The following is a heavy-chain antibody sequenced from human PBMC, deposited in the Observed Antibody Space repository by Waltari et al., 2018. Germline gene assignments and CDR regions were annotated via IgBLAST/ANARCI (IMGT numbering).Heavy chain of an antibody. V-gene: IGHV3-21*01. CDR3: ARDCGGDCHFDY. Sequence: EVQLVESGGGLVKPGGSLRLSCAASGFTFSSYSMNCVRQAPGKGLEWVASISSSSSYIYYADSVKGRFTISRDNAKNSLYLQMNSLRAEDTAVYYCARDCGGDCHFDYWGQGTLVTVSS. CDR2: ISSSSSYI. D-gene: IGHD2-21*02. CDR1: GFTFSSYS. J-gene: IGHJ4*02.